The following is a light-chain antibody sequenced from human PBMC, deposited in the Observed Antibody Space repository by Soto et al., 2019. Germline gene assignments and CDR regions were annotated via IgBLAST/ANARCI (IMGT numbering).Light chain of an antibody. V-gene: IGKV3-15*01. CDR3: QQYNSWLWT. CDR1: QNIKSNY. Sequence: VLTQSPGTLSLYPGERATLSCRGSQNIKSNYFAWYRQNPGQAPRLLIYGASTRATGIPARFSGSGSGTEFTLIISSLQSEDSAVYYCQQYNSWLWTFGQGTKVAIK. CDR2: GAS. J-gene: IGKJ1*01.